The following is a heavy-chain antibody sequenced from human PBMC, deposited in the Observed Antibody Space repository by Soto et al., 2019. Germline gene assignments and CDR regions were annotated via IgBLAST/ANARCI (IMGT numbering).Heavy chain of an antibody. D-gene: IGHD3-9*01. Sequence: GGSLRLSCAASGFTFSSYAMSWVRQAPGKGLEWVSAISGSGGSTYYADSVKGRFTISRDNSKNTLYLQMNSLRAEDTAVYYCAKTSDDILTGYYGPNYYYYYMDVWGKGTTVTVSS. V-gene: IGHV3-23*01. CDR3: AKTSDDILTGYYGPNYYYYYMDV. CDR1: GFTFSSYA. J-gene: IGHJ6*03. CDR2: ISGSGGST.